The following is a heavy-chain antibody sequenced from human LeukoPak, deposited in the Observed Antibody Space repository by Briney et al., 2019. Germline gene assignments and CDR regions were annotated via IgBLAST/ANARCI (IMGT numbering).Heavy chain of an antibody. Sequence: GGSLRLSCAASGFTFSSYGMNWVRQAPGKGLEWVSYISSSGSTIYYADSVKGRFTISRDNAKNSLYLQMNSLRAEDTAVYYCAREIQLWLPDRYFDYWGQGTLVTVSS. J-gene: IGHJ4*02. CDR1: GFTFSSYG. V-gene: IGHV3-48*04. CDR2: ISSSGSTI. D-gene: IGHD5-18*01. CDR3: AREIQLWLPDRYFDY.